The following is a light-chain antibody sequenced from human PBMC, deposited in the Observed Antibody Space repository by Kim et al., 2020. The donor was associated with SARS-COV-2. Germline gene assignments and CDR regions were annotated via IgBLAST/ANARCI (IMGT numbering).Light chain of an antibody. J-gene: IGLJ1*01. Sequence: QSALTQPRSVSGSPGQSVAIPCTGTSSDVGGYNYVSWYQQHPGKAPKLMIYDVSKRPSGVPDRFSGSKSGNTDSLTISGLQAEDEADYYCCSYVGSYTYVFGTGTKVTVL. CDR2: DVS. CDR1: SSDVGGYNY. CDR3: CSYVGSYTYV. V-gene: IGLV2-11*01.